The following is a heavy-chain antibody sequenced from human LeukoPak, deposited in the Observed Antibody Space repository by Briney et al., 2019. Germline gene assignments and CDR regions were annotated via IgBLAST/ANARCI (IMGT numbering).Heavy chain of an antibody. CDR3: ARVRGSSGSFDI. V-gene: IGHV3-21*01. CDR2: ISSSSSYI. CDR1: GFTFSSYS. D-gene: IGHD3-22*01. J-gene: IGHJ3*02. Sequence: GESLRLSCAASGFTFSSYSMNWVRQAPGKGLEWVSSISSSSSYIYYADSVKGRFTISRDNAKNSLYLQMNSLRAEDTAVYYCARVRGSSGSFDIWGQGTMVTVSS.